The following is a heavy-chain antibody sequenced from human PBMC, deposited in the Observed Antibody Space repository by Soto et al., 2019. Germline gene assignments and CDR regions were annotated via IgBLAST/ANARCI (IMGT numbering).Heavy chain of an antibody. Sequence: EVQLVESGGGLVQPGRSLRPSCAASGFTFDDYAMHWVRQAPGKGLEWVSGISWNSGSIGYADSVKGRFTISRDNAKNSLYLQMNSLRAEDTALYYCAKDLMTTVTTAVFDYWGQGTLVTVSS. J-gene: IGHJ4*02. CDR3: AKDLMTTVTTAVFDY. CDR2: ISWNSGSI. D-gene: IGHD4-17*01. CDR1: GFTFDDYA. V-gene: IGHV3-9*01.